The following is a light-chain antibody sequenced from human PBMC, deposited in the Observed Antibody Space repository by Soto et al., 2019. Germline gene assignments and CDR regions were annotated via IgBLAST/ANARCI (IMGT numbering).Light chain of an antibody. CDR3: QQYNSYPWT. J-gene: IGKJ1*01. V-gene: IGKV1-5*01. CDR2: DAS. CDR1: QSISSW. Sequence: DIQMTQSPSTLSASVRDRVTITCRASQSISSWLAWYQQTPGKAPKLLIYDASNLESGVPTRFSGSGSGTEFTLPISSLQPDDSATYYCQQYNSYPWTFGQGTKVEIK.